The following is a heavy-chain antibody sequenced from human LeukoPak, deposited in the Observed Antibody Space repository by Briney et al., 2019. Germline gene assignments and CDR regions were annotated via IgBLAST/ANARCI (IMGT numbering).Heavy chain of an antibody. D-gene: IGHD5-24*01. CDR2: ISGYNGNT. J-gene: IGHJ4*02. V-gene: IGHV1-18*01. CDR1: GYTFTSYG. Sequence: ASVKASCKASGYTFTSYGITWVRQAPWHGLEWMGWISGYNGNTNYAQKFQGRVTMTTDTSTSTVYMELRSLRSDDSAVYYCARAPVEMATMEWGQGTLVTVSS. CDR3: ARAPVEMATME.